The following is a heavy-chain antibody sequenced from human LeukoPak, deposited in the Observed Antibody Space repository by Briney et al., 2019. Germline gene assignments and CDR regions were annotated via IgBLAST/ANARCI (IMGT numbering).Heavy chain of an antibody. D-gene: IGHD1-14*01. CDR3: ASRKPFYVMDV. CDR1: GGSISGSSFY. V-gene: IGHV4-39*01. Sequence: SSETLSLTCTVSGGSISGSSFYWGWIRQPPGKGLEWIGSFYYSGITSYKPSLKSRVPISVDTSKNQFSLMLSSVAAADTAVYYCASRKPFYVMDVWGQGTTVTVSS. CDR2: FYYSGIT. J-gene: IGHJ6*02.